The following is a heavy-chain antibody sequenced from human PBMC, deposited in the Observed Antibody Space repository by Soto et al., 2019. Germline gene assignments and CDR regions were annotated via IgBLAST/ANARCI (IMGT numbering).Heavy chain of an antibody. CDR3: ATLAVAGPLDY. V-gene: IGHV1-69*02. CDR2: IIPILGIA. D-gene: IGHD6-19*01. J-gene: IGHJ4*02. CDR1: GGTFSSYT. Sequence: QVPLVQSGAEVKKPGSSVKVSCKASGGTFSSYTISWVRQAPGQGLEWMGRIIPILGIANYAQNFQGRVTITADKSTSTAYMELNTLRSEDTAVYYCATLAVAGPLDYWGQGTLVTVSS.